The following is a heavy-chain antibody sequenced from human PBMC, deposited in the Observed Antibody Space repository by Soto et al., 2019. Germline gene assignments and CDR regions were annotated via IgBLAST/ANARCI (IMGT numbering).Heavy chain of an antibody. CDR2: LSYDEIDE. J-gene: IGHJ4*02. Sequence: QVQLVESGGGVVQPGGSLRLSCAASGFTFSRNPMHWVRQAQGKGLEWVAFLSYDEIDEFYADSVKGRFTISRDNSQNTLYLQMNSLTSEDTALYYCTRLADSYGFVLWGQGTLVTVSS. CDR1: GFTFSRNP. V-gene: IGHV3-30-3*01. D-gene: IGHD5-18*01. CDR3: TRLADSYGFVL.